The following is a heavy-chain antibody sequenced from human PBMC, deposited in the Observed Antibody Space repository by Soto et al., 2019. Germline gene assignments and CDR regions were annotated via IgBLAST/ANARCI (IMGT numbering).Heavy chain of an antibody. Sequence: QVQLVESGGGVVQPGRSLRLSCAASGFTFSSYGMHWVRQAPGKGLEWVAVISYDGSNKYYADSVKGRFTISRDNSKNTLYLQMNSLRAEDTAVYYCAKDLRITLIVVVMAFDYWGQGTLVTVSS. CDR2: ISYDGSNK. V-gene: IGHV3-30*18. CDR3: AKDLRITLIVVVMAFDY. CDR1: GFTFSSYG. J-gene: IGHJ4*02. D-gene: IGHD3-22*01.